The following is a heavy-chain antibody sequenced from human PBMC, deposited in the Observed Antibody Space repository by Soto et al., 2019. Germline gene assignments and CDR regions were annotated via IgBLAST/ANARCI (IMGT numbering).Heavy chain of an antibody. Sequence: PVGSLRLSCASSVCSFSDYEMNCVRQAPGKWLEWIAHISFSGSTIYYADSVKGRFSISRDNSKNFLYLQMSGLRADDSAVYYCMRGAGFFYGVEVWGLGTTVSVSS. V-gene: IGHV3-48*03. CDR2: ISFSGSTI. D-gene: IGHD3-10*01. J-gene: IGHJ6*01. CDR1: VCSFSDYE. CDR3: MRGAGFFYGVEV.